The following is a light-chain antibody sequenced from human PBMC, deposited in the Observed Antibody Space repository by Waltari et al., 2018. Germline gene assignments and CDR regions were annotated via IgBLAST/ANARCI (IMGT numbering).Light chain of an antibody. CDR2: RAS. CDR1: QSLDRW. CDR3: QQSFSYPVT. J-gene: IGKJ4*01. V-gene: IGKV1-5*03. Sequence: EIQMTQSPSTLSASVVDRVTITCRSSQSLDRWVAWYQQKPGRAPKVLISRASTLQSGVSSRFRGSESGTEFTLTISSLQPDDFATYYCQQSFSYPVTFGGGTKVEIK.